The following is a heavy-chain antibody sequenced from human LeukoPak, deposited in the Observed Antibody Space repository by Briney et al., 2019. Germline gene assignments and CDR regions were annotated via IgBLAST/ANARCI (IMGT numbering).Heavy chain of an antibody. J-gene: IGHJ4*02. CDR1: GYTFTSYG. Sequence: ASVKVSCKASGYTFTSYGISWVRRAPGQGLEWMGWISAYNGNTDYAQKFQGRVTMTRDTSISTAYMELSRLRSDDTAVYYCARVGVVARGLYDYWGQGTLVTVSS. CDR3: ARVGVVARGLYDY. CDR2: ISAYNGNT. D-gene: IGHD2-15*01. V-gene: IGHV1-18*01.